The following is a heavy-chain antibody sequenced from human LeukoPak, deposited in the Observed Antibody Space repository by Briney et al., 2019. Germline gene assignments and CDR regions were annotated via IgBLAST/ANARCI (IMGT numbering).Heavy chain of an antibody. CDR3: ARDSDWAFDY. Sequence: SGGSLRLSCAASGFTFSSYSLNWVRQAPGKGLEWVSYINGRSTNILYADSVKGRFTISRDNAKNSLYLQMNSLRAEDTAVYYCARDSDWAFDYWGQGTLLTVSS. CDR1: GFTFSSYS. D-gene: IGHD2-21*02. CDR2: INGRSTNI. J-gene: IGHJ4*02. V-gene: IGHV3-48*04.